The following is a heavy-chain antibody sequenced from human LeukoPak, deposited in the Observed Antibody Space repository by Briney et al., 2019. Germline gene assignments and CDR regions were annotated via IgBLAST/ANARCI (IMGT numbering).Heavy chain of an antibody. J-gene: IGHJ4*02. CDR3: ASGVGDY. CDR2: INHSGST. V-gene: IGHV4-34*01. D-gene: IGHD1-26*01. Sequence: SETLSLTCAVYGGSFSGYYWSWIRQPPGKGLEWIGEINHSGSTNYNPPLKSRVTISVDTSKNQFSLKLSSVTAADTAVYYCASGVGDYWGQGTLVTVSS. CDR1: GGSFSGYY.